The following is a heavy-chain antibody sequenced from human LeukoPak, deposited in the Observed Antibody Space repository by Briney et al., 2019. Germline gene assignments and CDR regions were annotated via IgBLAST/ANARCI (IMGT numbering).Heavy chain of an antibody. Sequence: SETLSLTCAVYGGSFSGYYWSWIRQPPGKGLEWIGEINHSGSTNSNPSLKSRVTISVDTSKNQFSLKLSSVTAADTAVYYCARHYSSGYLDAFDIWGQGTMVTVSS. J-gene: IGHJ3*02. CDR2: INHSGST. CDR3: ARHYSSGYLDAFDI. CDR1: GGSFSGYY. V-gene: IGHV4-34*01. D-gene: IGHD3-22*01.